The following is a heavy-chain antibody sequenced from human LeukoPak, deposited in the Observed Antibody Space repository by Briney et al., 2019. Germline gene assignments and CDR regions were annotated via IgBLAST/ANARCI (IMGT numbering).Heavy chain of an antibody. J-gene: IGHJ4*02. D-gene: IGHD1-26*01. CDR3: AREGREGGSYYFDY. V-gene: IGHV4-59*10. Sequence: PSETLSLTCAVYGGSFSGYYWSWIRQPAGKGLEWIGRIYTSGGTNYNPSLKSRVTMSVDTSKNQFSLKLSSVTAADTAVYYCAREGREGGSYYFDYWGQGTLVTVSS. CDR1: GGSFSGYY. CDR2: IYTSGGT.